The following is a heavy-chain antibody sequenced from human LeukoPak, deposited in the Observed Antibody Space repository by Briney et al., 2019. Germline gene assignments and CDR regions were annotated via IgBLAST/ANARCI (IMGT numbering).Heavy chain of an antibody. Sequence: GGSLRLSCAASGFTFSSYGMHWVRQAPGKGLEWVAVISYDGSNKYYADSVKGRFTISRDNSKNTLYLQMNSLRAEDTAVYYCAKLAYYYGSWGDYFDYWGQGTLVTVSS. J-gene: IGHJ4*02. V-gene: IGHV3-30*18. CDR3: AKLAYYYGSWGDYFDY. CDR2: ISYDGSNK. CDR1: GFTFSSYG. D-gene: IGHD3-10*01.